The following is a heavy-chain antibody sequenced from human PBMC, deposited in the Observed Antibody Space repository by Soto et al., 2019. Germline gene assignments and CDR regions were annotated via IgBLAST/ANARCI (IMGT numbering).Heavy chain of an antibody. D-gene: IGHD3-10*01. J-gene: IGHJ6*02. CDR3: AKSRLRGGFFTTDTTNVMDV. CDR2: ISYDGNNK. CDR1: GFTFSSYG. Sequence: QVQLVESGGGVVQPGKSLRLSCAASGFTFSSYGMHWVRQAPGKGLEWVALISYDGNNKYYADSVKGRFTISRDNSKNTLYLRMNILRPQDTAVFYCAKSRLRGGFFTTDTTNVMDVWGLGTTVTVSS. V-gene: IGHV3-30*18.